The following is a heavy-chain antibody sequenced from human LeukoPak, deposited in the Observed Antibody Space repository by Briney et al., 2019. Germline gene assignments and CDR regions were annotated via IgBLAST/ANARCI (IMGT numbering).Heavy chain of an antibody. V-gene: IGHV3-53*01. Sequence: GGSLRLSCAASGFTVSSNYMSWVRQAPGKGLEWVSVIYSGGSTYYADSVKGRFTISRDNSKNTLYLQMNSLRAEDTAVYYCARVGSSWYGGGYFDYWGQGTLVTVSS. CDR1: GFTVSSNY. CDR2: IYSGGST. CDR3: ARVGSSWYGGGYFDY. J-gene: IGHJ4*02. D-gene: IGHD6-13*01.